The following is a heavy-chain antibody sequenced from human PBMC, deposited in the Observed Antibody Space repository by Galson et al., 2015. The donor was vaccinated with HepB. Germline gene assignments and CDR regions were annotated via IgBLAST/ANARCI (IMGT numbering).Heavy chain of an antibody. J-gene: IGHJ6*02. CDR3: ARERNGYYYYGMDV. D-gene: IGHD1-14*01. CDR2: IYSGGST. CDR1: GFTVSSNY. Sequence: SLRLSCAASGFTVSSNYMSWVRQAPGKGLEWVSVIYSGGSTYYADSVKGRFTISRDNSKNTLYLQMNSLRAEDTAVYYCARERNGYYYYGMDVWGQGTTVTVSS. V-gene: IGHV3-53*01.